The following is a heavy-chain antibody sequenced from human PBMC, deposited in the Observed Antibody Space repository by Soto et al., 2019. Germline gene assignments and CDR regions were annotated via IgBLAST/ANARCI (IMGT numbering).Heavy chain of an antibody. CDR1: GYIFINYG. CDR2: ISGYNGNT. Sequence: ASVKVSCKASGYIFINYGITWVRQAPGQGLEWMGWISGYNGNTKYADNLQGRVTMTTDTSTTTAYMELRSMRPDDTAVYYCARDEVPAANWLDRWGQGTLVTV. V-gene: IGHV1-18*01. J-gene: IGHJ5*02. CDR3: ARDEVPAANWLDR. D-gene: IGHD2-2*01.